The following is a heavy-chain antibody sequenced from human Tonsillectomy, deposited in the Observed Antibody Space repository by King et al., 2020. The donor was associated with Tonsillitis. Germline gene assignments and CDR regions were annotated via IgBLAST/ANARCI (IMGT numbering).Heavy chain of an antibody. CDR2: MYYSGTT. J-gene: IGHJ4*02. CDR1: GGSIRSSDHY. CDR3: ATYVSGTFDY. Sequence: QLQESGPGVVKPSETLSLTCTVSGGSIRSSDHYWAWIRQPPGKGLGWIGYMYYSGTTFYNPSHKRRVTISGGTSENRFSLKLRSVTAADTAVYFCATYVSGTFDYWGQGALVTVSS. D-gene: IGHD1-1*01. V-gene: IGHV4-39*01.